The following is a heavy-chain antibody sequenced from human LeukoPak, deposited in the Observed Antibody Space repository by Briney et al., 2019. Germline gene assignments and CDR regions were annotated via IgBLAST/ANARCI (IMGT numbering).Heavy chain of an antibody. V-gene: IGHV1-18*01. J-gene: IGHJ5*02. Sequence: AASVKVSCKASGYTFTSYGISWVRQAPGQGLEWMGWISAYNGNTNYAQKLQGRVTMTTDTSTSTAYMELRSLRSDDTAVYYCARYYYDSSVLNWFDPWGQGTLVTVSS. D-gene: IGHD3-22*01. CDR2: ISAYNGNT. CDR1: GYTFTSYG. CDR3: ARYYYDSSVLNWFDP.